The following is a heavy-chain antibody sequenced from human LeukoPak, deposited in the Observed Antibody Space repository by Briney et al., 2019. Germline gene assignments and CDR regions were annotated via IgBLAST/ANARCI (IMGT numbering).Heavy chain of an antibody. V-gene: IGHV3-33*01. Sequence: PGGSLRLSCVASGFTFSSYDMHWVRQAPGKGLEWVAVMWSDGSNKYHADSVKGRFTISRDNSKNTLYLQMNSQRAEDTAVYYCARNSALDYWGQGTLVTVSS. J-gene: IGHJ4*02. D-gene: IGHD2/OR15-2a*01. CDR2: MWSDGSNK. CDR3: ARNSALDY. CDR1: GFTFSSYD.